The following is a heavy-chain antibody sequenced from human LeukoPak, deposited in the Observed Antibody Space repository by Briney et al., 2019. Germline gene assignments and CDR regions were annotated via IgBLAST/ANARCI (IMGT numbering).Heavy chain of an antibody. V-gene: IGHV3-23*01. CDR1: GFTFSSYA. Sequence: PGGSLRLSCAASGFTFSSYAMSWVRQAPGKGLEWVSGISGSDGSTNYADSVKGRFTISRENSKNTLYLQMNSLRAEDTALYYCARDANKYYDFWSGSPYDAFDIWGQGTMVTVSS. J-gene: IGHJ3*02. D-gene: IGHD3-3*01. CDR2: ISGSDGST. CDR3: ARDANKYYDFWSGSPYDAFDI.